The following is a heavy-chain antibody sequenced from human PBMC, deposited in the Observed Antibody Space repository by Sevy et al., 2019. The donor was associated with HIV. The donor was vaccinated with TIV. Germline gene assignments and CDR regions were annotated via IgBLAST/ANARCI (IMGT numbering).Heavy chain of an antibody. CDR2: INYSGST. CDR1: DGSISSYY. CDR3: ARDPITVAPYFDY. Sequence: SETLSLTCTVSDGSISSYYCSWIRQPPGKGLEWIGYINYSGSTNYNPSLKSRVTISIDTSTNQFSLKLTSVTAADTAVYYCARDPITVAPYFDYWSQGTLVTVSS. D-gene: IGHD6-19*01. J-gene: IGHJ4*02. V-gene: IGHV4-59*01.